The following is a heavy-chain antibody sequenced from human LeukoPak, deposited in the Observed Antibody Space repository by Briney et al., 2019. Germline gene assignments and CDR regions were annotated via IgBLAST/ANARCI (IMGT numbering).Heavy chain of an antibody. Sequence: PGGSLRLSCAASGFTFSSYSMNWVRQAPGKGLEWVSSISSSSSYIYYADSVKGRFTISRDNAKNSLYLQMNSLRAEDTAVYYCARDRSPYSYLDYWGQGALVTVSS. J-gene: IGHJ4*02. V-gene: IGHV3-21*01. D-gene: IGHD5-18*01. CDR3: ARDRSPYSYLDY. CDR2: ISSSSSYI. CDR1: GFTFSSYS.